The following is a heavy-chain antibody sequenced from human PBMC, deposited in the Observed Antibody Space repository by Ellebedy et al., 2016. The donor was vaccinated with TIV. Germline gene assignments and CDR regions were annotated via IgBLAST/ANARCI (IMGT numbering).Heavy chain of an antibody. CDR2: IWSDGSLK. J-gene: IGHJ6*02. CDR3: AREVVGGQGDMDV. CDR1: GFTFSNYH. D-gene: IGHD2-15*01. Sequence: GESLKISCAASGFTFSNYHMHWVRQAPGKGLEWVAAIWSDGSLKYYADSVKGRFTLSRDNSKNTLYLQMNSLRAEDTAVYYCAREVVGGQGDMDVWGQGTTVTVSS. V-gene: IGHV3-33*01.